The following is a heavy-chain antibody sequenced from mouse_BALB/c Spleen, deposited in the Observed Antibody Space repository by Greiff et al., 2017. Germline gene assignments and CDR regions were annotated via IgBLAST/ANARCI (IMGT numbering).Heavy chain of an antibody. CDR3: ARGGFNDGYYDYYAMDY. V-gene: IGHV5-6-2*01. D-gene: IGHD2-3*01. CDR1: GFTFSSYY. CDR2: INSNGGST. J-gene: IGHJ4*01. Sequence: EVKLVESGGGLVKLGGSLKLSCAASGFTFSSYYMSWVRQTPEKRLELVAAINSNGGSTYYPDTVKGRFTISRDNAKNTLYLQMSSLKSEDTALYYCARGGFNDGYYDYYAMDYWGQGTSVTVSS.